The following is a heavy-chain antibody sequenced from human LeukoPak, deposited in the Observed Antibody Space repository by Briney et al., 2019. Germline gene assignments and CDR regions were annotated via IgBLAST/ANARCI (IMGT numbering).Heavy chain of an antibody. CDR2: FYHSGST. D-gene: IGHD5-24*01. CDR1: GGSISGTHYY. V-gene: IGHV4-39*07. Sequence: SETLSLTCSFSGGSISGTHYYWGWVRQPPGKGLEWIGSFYHSGSTYYNPSLKSRVTISVDTSKNQFSLKLSSVTAADTAVYYCARVRIEMASDYWGQGTLVTVSS. J-gene: IGHJ4*02. CDR3: ARVRIEMASDY.